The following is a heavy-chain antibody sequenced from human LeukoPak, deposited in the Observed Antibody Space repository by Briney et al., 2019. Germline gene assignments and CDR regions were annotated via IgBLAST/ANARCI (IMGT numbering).Heavy chain of an antibody. CDR2: MYYSGSP. J-gene: IGHJ2*01. CDR1: GASISSHY. V-gene: IGHV4-59*11. D-gene: IGHD6-19*01. Sequence: PSETLSLTCTVSGASISSHYWSWIRQPPGKGLEWIGYMYYSGSPSYNPSLKSRVTISIDTSKNLFSLNLNSVTAADTAVYHCARVERQWLLWYFDLWGRGTLVTVSS. CDR3: ARVERQWLLWYFDL.